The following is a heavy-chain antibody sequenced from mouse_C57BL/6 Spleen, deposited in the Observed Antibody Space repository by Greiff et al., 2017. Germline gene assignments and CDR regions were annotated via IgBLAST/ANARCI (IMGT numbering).Heavy chain of an antibody. V-gene: IGHV1-15*01. Sequence: QVQLQQSGAELVRPGASVTLSCKASGYTFTDYEMHWVKQTPVHGLEWIGAIDPETGGTAYNQKFKGKAILTADKSSSTAYMELRSLTSEDSAVYYCTRSPPYYGSSPFGWWGQGTTLTVSS. CDR2: IDPETGGT. D-gene: IGHD1-1*01. CDR1: GYTFTDYE. J-gene: IGHJ2*01. CDR3: TRSPPYYGSSPFGW.